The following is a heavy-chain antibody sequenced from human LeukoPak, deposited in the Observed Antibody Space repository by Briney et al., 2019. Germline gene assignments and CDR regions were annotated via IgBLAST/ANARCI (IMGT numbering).Heavy chain of an antibody. D-gene: IGHD6-13*01. CDR3: SKGLRSWYYFDY. J-gene: IGHJ4*02. V-gene: IGHV3-23*01. CDR2: ISGSGGST. CDR1: GFTFSSYA. Sequence: PGGSLRLSCAASGFTFSSYAMSWVRQAPGKGLEWVSAISGSGGSTYYADSVKGRFTISRDNSKNTLYLQMNSLRAEDTAVYYCSKGLRSWYYFDYWGQGTLVTVSS.